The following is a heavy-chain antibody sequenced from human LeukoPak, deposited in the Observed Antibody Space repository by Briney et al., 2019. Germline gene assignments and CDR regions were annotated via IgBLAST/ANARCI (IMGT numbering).Heavy chain of an antibody. D-gene: IGHD1-26*01. Sequence: ASVKVSCKASGYTFTGYYMHWVRQAPGQGLEWMGWINPNSGGTNYAQKFQGRVTMTRDTSISTAYMELSRLRSDDTAEYYCARALETYSGSYKLYFDYWGQGTLVTVSS. CDR3: ARALETYSGSYKLYFDY. V-gene: IGHV1-2*02. J-gene: IGHJ4*02. CDR1: GYTFTGYY. CDR2: INPNSGGT.